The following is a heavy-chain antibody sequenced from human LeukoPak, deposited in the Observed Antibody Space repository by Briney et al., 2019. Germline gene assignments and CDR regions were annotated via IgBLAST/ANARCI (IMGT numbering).Heavy chain of an antibody. D-gene: IGHD3-16*02. V-gene: IGHV3-23*01. CDR1: GFTFSSYA. Sequence: GASLRLPCAASGFTFSSYAMSWVRQAPGKGLEWVSAISGSGGSAYYADSVKGRFTISRDNSKNTLYLQMNSLRAEDTAVYYCAKDGPYVWGSYRRGYSYGLDYWGQGTLVTVSS. J-gene: IGHJ4*02. CDR2: ISGSGGSA. CDR3: AKDGPYVWGSYRRGYSYGLDY.